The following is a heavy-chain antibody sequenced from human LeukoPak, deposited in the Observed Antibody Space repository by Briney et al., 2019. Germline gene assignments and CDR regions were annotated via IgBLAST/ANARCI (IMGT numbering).Heavy chain of an antibody. CDR3: ARDARESYFDSSGADF. CDR1: GFTFSSYA. CDR2: ISYDGSNK. D-gene: IGHD3-22*01. Sequence: GGSLRLSCAASGFTFSSYAMHWVRQAPGKGLEWVAVISYDGSNKYYADSVKGRFTISRDNSKNTLYLQMNSLRAEDTAVYFCARDARESYFDSSGADFWGQGTLVTVSS. V-gene: IGHV3-30-3*01. J-gene: IGHJ4*02.